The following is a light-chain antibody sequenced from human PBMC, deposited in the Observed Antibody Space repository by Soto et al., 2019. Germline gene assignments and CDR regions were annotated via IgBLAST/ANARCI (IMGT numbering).Light chain of an antibody. CDR2: EVN. CDR1: SSDVGFYNY. J-gene: IGLJ2*01. V-gene: IGLV2-8*01. Sequence: QSALTQPPSASGSPGQSVTISCSGTSSDVGFYNYVSWFQQHPGKAPKLIIYEVNKRPSGVPDRFSGSKSGNTASLTVSGLQAEDEADYYCSSYAGINNLIFGGGTMLTVL. CDR3: SSYAGINNLI.